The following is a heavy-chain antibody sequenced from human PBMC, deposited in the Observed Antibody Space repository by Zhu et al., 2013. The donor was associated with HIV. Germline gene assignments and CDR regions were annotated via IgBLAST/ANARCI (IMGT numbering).Heavy chain of an antibody. V-gene: IGHV4-4*02. CDR1: GGSISSNNW. Sequence: QVQLQESGPGLVKPSGTLSLTCAVSGGSISSNNWWSWVRQPPGKGLECIGEIYHSGSTNYNPSLKSRVTISVDTSKNQFSLKLSSVTAADTAVYYCAKQLGIGVDAFDIWGQGTMVTVSS. CDR2: IYHSGST. D-gene: IGHD7-27*01. CDR3: AKQLGIGVDAFDI. J-gene: IGHJ3*02.